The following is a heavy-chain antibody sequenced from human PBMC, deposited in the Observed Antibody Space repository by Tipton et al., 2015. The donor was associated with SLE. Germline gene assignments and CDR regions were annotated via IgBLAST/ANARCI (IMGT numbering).Heavy chain of an antibody. V-gene: IGHV4-4*07. CDR1: GASISGDS. J-gene: IGHJ4*02. CDR3: ARDDGYNSGRGFDY. D-gene: IGHD6-19*01. CDR2: LYSSGPT. Sequence: TLSLTCAVSGASISGDSWSWIRQPAGKGLGWIGRLYSSGPTYYNPSLKSRVTMSVDSAKNHFSLKLTSVTAADTAVYYCARDDGYNSGRGFDYWGQGTLVTVSS.